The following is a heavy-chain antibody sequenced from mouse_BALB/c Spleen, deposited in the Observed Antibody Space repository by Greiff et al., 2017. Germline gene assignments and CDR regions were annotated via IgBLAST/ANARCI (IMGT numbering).Heavy chain of an antibody. CDR3: ARQMRLRLYAMDY. CDR2: ISSGGGST. J-gene: IGHJ4*01. CDR1: GFAFSSYD. D-gene: IGHD1-2*01. Sequence: EVQRVESGGGLVKPGGSLKLSCAASGFAFSSYDMSWVRQTPEKRLEWVAYISSGGGSTYYPDTVKGRFTISRDNAKNTLYLQMSSLKSEDTAMYYCARQMRLRLYAMDYWGQGTSVTVSS. V-gene: IGHV5-12-1*01.